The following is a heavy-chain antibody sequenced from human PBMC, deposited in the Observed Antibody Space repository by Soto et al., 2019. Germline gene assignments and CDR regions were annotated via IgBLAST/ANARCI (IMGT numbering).Heavy chain of an antibody. CDR1: GFTFSSYA. Sequence: EVQLLESGGGLVQPGGSQRLSCAASGFTFSSYAMSWVRQGPGKGLEWVTLISGSGGVTDYADSVKGRFTVSRDNSKNTMYLELNSLTAGDTAIYYCAKIHSGSSEYAFDVWGQGTVVTVSS. J-gene: IGHJ3*01. CDR2: ISGSGGVT. D-gene: IGHD6-19*01. CDR3: AKIHSGSSEYAFDV. V-gene: IGHV3-23*01.